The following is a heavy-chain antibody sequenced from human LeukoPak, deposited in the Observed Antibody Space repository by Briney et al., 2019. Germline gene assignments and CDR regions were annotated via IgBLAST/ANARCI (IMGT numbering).Heavy chain of an antibody. D-gene: IGHD7-27*01. CDR2: VNPNSGGT. V-gene: IGHV1-2*02. J-gene: IGHJ3*02. Sequence: GASVKVSCKASGYTFAGYYMHWVRQAPGQGLEWMGWVNPNSGGTNYAQKFQGRVTMTRDTSISTAYMELSRLRSDDTAVYYCARELGTLWDAFDIWGQGTMVTVSS. CDR1: GYTFAGYY. CDR3: ARELGTLWDAFDI.